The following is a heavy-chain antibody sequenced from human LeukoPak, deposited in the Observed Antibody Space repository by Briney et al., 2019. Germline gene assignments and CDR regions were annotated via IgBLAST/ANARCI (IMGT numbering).Heavy chain of an antibody. Sequence: ASVNVSCKASGYRFATNAITWVRQAAGQGLEWMGWINTNTGQPAYAQGFTGRFVFSLDTSVTTAYLQITSLKTEDTAVYYCARWVAAADPWGQGTLVTVSS. D-gene: IGHD6-13*01. J-gene: IGHJ5*02. CDR1: GYRFATNA. CDR2: INTNTGQP. V-gene: IGHV7-4-1*02. CDR3: ARWVAAADP.